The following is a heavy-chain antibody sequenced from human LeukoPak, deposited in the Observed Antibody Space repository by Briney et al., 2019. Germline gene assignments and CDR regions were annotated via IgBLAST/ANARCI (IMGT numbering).Heavy chain of an antibody. CDR2: INPSGGST. CDR3: ARYLLTAKGFDY. CDR1: GYTFTSYY. D-gene: IGHD7-27*01. V-gene: IGHV1-46*01. Sequence: ASVKASCKASGYTFTSYYMHWVRQAPGQGLEWTGVINPSGGSTTYAQKFQGRVIMTGDTSTTTIYMELTSLRSEDTAVYYCARYLLTAKGFDYWGQGTLLTVSS. J-gene: IGHJ4*02.